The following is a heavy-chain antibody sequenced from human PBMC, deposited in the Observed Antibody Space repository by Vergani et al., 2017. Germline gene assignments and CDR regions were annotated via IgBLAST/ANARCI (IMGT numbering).Heavy chain of an antibody. CDR3: AKVALGGSGYLEPFDY. CDR1: GFTFRNYK. Sequence: EVQLVESGGGLVKPGGSVRLSCAASGFTFRNYKMHWIRQAPGKGLEWISSITSGSSYTYYGDSVKGRFTVSRDNAKNSLYLHMNSLRAEDTAIYYCAKVALGGSGYLEPFDYWGQGTLVTVSS. CDR2: ITSGSSYT. D-gene: IGHD3-22*01. V-gene: IGHV3-21*02. J-gene: IGHJ4*02.